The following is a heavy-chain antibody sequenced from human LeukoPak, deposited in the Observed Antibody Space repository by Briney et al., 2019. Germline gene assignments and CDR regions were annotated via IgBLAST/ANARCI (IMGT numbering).Heavy chain of an antibody. J-gene: IGHJ4*02. D-gene: IGHD5-12*01. CDR3: ARHGYSGYDEGALYYFDY. V-gene: IGHV5-10-1*01. CDR1: GSSFTSYW. Sequence: GESLKTSCKASGSSFTSYWISWVHQLPGKGLEWMGRIHPSDSSTNYSPSFQGHATISADNSISTAYLQWSSLKASDTAMYYCARHGYSGYDEGALYYFDYWGQGTLVTVSS. CDR2: IHPSDSST.